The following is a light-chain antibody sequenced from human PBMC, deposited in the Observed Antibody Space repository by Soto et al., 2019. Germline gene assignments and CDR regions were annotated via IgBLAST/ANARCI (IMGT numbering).Light chain of an antibody. CDR1: QDISNS. CDR2: DAS. CDR3: QQYVNLPPYT. Sequence: DIQMTQSPSSLSASVGDRVTSTCQASQDISNSLNWYQQKPGKAPKLLIYDASNLETGVPSRFRGSISATDFTFTISSLQPEDIATYYCQQYVNLPPYTFGQGTKLRSN. V-gene: IGKV1-33*01. J-gene: IGKJ2*01.